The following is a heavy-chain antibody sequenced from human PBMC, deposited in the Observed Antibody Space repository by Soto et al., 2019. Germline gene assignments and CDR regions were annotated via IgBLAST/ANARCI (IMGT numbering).Heavy chain of an antibody. D-gene: IGHD5-18*01. J-gene: IGHJ4*02. CDR3: ARSPPDTAMVKDFDY. V-gene: IGHV3-33*01. CDR1: GFTFSSYG. Sequence: PGGSLRLSCAASGFTFSSYGMHWVRQAPGKGLEWVAVIWYDGSNKYYADSVKGRFTISRDNSKNTLYLQMNSLRAEDTAVYYCARSPPDTAMVKDFDYWGQGTLVTVS. CDR2: IWYDGSNK.